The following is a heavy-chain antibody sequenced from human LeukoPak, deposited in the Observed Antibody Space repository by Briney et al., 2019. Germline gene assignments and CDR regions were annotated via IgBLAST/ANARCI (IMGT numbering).Heavy chain of an antibody. CDR2: IYPGDSDT. Sequence: GESLKISCKGSGYSFTSYWIGWVRQMPGKGLEWMGIIYPGDSDTRYSPSFQGQVTISADKSISTAYLQWSSLKASDTAMYYCAIRTTNYYYDSSGYSFDYWGQGTLVTVSS. J-gene: IGHJ4*02. CDR3: AIRTTNYYYDSSGYSFDY. CDR1: GYSFTSYW. V-gene: IGHV5-51*01. D-gene: IGHD3-22*01.